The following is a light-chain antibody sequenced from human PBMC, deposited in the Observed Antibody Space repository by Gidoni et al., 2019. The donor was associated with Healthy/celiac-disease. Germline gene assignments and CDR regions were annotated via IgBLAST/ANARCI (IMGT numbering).Light chain of an antibody. V-gene: IGKV3-20*01. Sequence: VLTQSPGTRSLSPGARATLSSRASQSVSSSYLAWYQQKPGQAPRLLIYGASRRATGIPDRFSGSGSGTDFTLTISRLEPEDFAVYYCQQYGSAYTFGQGTKLEIK. CDR1: QSVSSSY. CDR3: QQYGSAYT. J-gene: IGKJ2*01. CDR2: GAS.